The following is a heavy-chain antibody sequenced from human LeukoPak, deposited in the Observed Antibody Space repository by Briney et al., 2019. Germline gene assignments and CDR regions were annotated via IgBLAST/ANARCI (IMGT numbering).Heavy chain of an antibody. D-gene: IGHD4-17*01. Sequence: GASVKVSCKASGYTFTSYPMHWVRQAPGQRLEWMGWINAGNGNTKYSQKFQGRVTITRDTSASTAYMELSSLRSEDTAVYYCARFPGYGDYGEHWFDPWGQGTLVTVSS. V-gene: IGHV1-3*01. CDR2: INAGNGNT. CDR3: ARFPGYGDYGEHWFDP. J-gene: IGHJ5*02. CDR1: GYTFTSYP.